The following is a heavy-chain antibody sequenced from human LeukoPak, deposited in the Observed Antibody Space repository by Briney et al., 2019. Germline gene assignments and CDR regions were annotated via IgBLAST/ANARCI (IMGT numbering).Heavy chain of an antibody. CDR1: GFTFSSYG. Sequence: GGSLRLSCAASGFTFSSYGMHWVRQAPGEGLEWVAVIWYDGSNKYYADSVKGRFTISRDNSKNTLYLQMNSLRAEDTAVYHCARDRAGYSSSWDHDAFDIWGRGTMVTVSS. D-gene: IGHD6-13*01. V-gene: IGHV3-33*01. CDR2: IWYDGSNK. J-gene: IGHJ3*02. CDR3: ARDRAGYSSSWDHDAFDI.